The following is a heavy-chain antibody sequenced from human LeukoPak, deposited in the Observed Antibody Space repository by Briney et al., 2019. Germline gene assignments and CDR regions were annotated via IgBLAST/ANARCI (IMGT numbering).Heavy chain of an antibody. CDR2: IYYSGST. D-gene: IGHD3-3*01. CDR3: ARAYYGDFWSGYPNCFDP. V-gene: IGHV4-59*01. J-gene: IGHJ5*02. CDR1: GGPISSYY. Sequence: KPSEPLSLTCTVSGGPISSYYWSWIRQPPGKGLEWIGYIYYSGSTNYNPSLKSRVTISLDTSKNQFSLKLSSVTAADTAVYYCARAYYGDFWSGYPNCFDPWGQGTLVIVSS.